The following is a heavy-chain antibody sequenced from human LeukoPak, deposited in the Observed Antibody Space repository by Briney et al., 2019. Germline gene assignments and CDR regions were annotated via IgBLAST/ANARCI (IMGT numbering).Heavy chain of an antibody. D-gene: IGHD1-14*01. Sequence: ASVKVSCKSSGYTFNSYGITWLRQAPGQGLEWMGWINTYNSDTKYAQKFQDRVTMTTDTSTTTVYMEVRSLRSDDTAVYYCARDWAPTTKTITDYWGQGTLVTVSS. CDR2: INTYNSDT. J-gene: IGHJ4*02. V-gene: IGHV1-18*01. CDR3: ARDWAPTTKTITDY. CDR1: GYTFNSYG.